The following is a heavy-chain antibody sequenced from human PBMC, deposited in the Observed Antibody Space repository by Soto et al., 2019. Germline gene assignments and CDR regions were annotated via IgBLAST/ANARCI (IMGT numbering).Heavy chain of an antibody. CDR2: ISYDGSET. CDR3: AITSVADASFDY. J-gene: IGHJ4*02. V-gene: IGHV3-30*03. Sequence: GSLRLSCRVSGFTFNNSGMHWVRQAPGKGLEWVAFISYDGSETFYADSVKGRFTISRDNSKSTLFLHMSSLKNEDTAVYYCAITSVADASFDYWGQGTLVTVSS. CDR1: GFTFNNSG. D-gene: IGHD4-4*01.